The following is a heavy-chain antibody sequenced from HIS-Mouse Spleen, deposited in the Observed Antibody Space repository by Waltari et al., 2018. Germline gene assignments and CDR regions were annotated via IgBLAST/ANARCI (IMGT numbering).Heavy chain of an antibody. Sequence: QVQLVQSGAEVKKPGASVKVSCKASGYTFTGYYMHWVRQAPGQGLGWMGWMNPKRGGTNYAQKFQGRVTMTRDTSISTAYMGLSRLRSDDTAVYYCARSPSGSSWYDYWGQGTLVTVSS. D-gene: IGHD6-13*01. CDR1: GYTFTGYY. V-gene: IGHV1-2*02. CDR3: ARSPSGSSWYDY. CDR2: MNPKRGGT. J-gene: IGHJ4*02.